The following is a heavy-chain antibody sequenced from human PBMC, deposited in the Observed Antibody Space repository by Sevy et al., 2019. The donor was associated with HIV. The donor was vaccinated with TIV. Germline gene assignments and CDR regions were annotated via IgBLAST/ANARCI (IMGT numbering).Heavy chain of an antibody. Sequence: GGSLRLSCAASGFTFSSYAMSWVRQAPGKGLEWVSAISGSGGSTNYADSVKGRFTISRDNSNNTLYLQMNSLRAEDTAVYYCAKVDYYDSSGYYDYWGQGTLVTVSS. CDR3: AKVDYYDSSGYYDY. CDR1: GFTFSSYA. V-gene: IGHV3-23*01. CDR2: ISGSGGST. D-gene: IGHD3-22*01. J-gene: IGHJ4*02.